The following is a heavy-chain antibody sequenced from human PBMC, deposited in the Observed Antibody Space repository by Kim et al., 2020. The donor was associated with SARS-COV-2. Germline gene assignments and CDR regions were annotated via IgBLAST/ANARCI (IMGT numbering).Heavy chain of an antibody. D-gene: IGHD1-26*01. CDR3: ARLFWGGSYGPYENYYYGMDV. Sequence: SETLSLTCTVSGGSISSSSYYWGWIRQPPGKGLEWIGSIYYSGSTYYNPSLKSRVTISVDTSKNQFSLKLSSVTAADTAVYYCARLFWGGSYGPYENYYYGMDVWGQGTPVTVSS. J-gene: IGHJ6*02. V-gene: IGHV4-39*01. CDR1: GGSISSSSYY. CDR2: IYYSGST.